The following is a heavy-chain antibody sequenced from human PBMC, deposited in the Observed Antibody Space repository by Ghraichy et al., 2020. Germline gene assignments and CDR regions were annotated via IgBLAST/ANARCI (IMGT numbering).Heavy chain of an antibody. D-gene: IGHD4-17*01. Sequence: GSLRLSCAASGFTFSSYSMNWDRQAPGKGLEWVSYISSSSSTIYYADSVKGRFTISRDNAKNSLYLQMNSLRDEDTAVYYCARAGGDYYYYYGMDVWGQGTTVTVSS. CDR1: GFTFSSYS. J-gene: IGHJ6*02. CDR2: ISSSSSTI. CDR3: ARAGGDYYYYYGMDV. V-gene: IGHV3-48*02.